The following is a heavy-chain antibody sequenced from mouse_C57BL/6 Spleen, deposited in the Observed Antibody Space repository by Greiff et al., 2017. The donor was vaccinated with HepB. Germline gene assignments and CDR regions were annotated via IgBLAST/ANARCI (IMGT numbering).Heavy chain of an antibody. CDR2: IDPSDSYT. V-gene: IGHV1-69*01. J-gene: IGHJ3*02. CDR3: ARSGYYGSGY. D-gene: IGHD1-1*01. CDR1: GYTFTSYW. Sequence: QVQLQQPGAELVMPGASVKLSCKASGYTFTSYWMHWVKQRPGQGLEWIGEIDPSDSYTNYNQKFKGKSTLTVDKSSSTAYMQLSSLTSEDSAVYYCARSGYYGSGYWGQGTLVTVSA.